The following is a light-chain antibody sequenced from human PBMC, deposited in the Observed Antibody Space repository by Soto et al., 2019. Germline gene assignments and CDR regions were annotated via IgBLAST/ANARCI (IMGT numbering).Light chain of an antibody. CDR3: QQYNGYWT. J-gene: IGKJ1*01. Sequence: DIQMTQSPSTLSASVGDRVTITCRASQSISGSLAWYQQKPGKAPKLLIYEASNLKSGVTSMFSGSGSGTEYTLTISNLQPDDSASYYCQQYNGYWTFGQGTRVEIK. V-gene: IGKV1-5*03. CDR1: QSISGS. CDR2: EAS.